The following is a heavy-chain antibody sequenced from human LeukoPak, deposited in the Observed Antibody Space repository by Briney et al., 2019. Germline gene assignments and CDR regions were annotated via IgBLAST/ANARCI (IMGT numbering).Heavy chain of an antibody. J-gene: IGHJ6*03. CDR1: GFTFSNFG. CDR2: IRYDGSNK. V-gene: IGHV3-30*02. Sequence: PGGSLRLSCAASGFTFSNFGMHWVRQAPGKGLEWVAFIRYDGSNKYYADSVKGRFTISRDNSKNTLYLQMNSLGGEDTAVYYCAKDGDTMSGTYYYDMDVWGKGTTVTIS. CDR3: AKDGDTMSGTYYYDMDV. D-gene: IGHD1-26*01.